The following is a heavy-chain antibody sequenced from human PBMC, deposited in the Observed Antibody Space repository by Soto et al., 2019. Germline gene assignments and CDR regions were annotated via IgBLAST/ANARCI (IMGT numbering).Heavy chain of an antibody. CDR2: IYATGTT. CDR1: GASISGYY. CDR3: TRDGDGRMTTNPDYYYGMDV. J-gene: IGHJ6*02. D-gene: IGHD2-21*02. V-gene: IGHV4-4*07. Sequence: SETLSLTCTVSGASISGYYWSWIRKSAGKGLEWIWRIYATGTTDYNPSLKSRVMMSVDTSKKQFSLRLRSVTAADTAVYYCTRDGDGRMTTNPDYYYGMDVWGPGITVTVSS.